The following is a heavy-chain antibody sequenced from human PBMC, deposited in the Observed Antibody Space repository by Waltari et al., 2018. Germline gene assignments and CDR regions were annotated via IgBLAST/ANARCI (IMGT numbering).Heavy chain of an antibody. J-gene: IGHJ4*02. D-gene: IGHD6-19*01. V-gene: IGHV3-74*01. CDR1: GFTFSHSW. CDR2: ISMDGSMV. CDR3: VTTGVAGFY. Sequence: EVQLVESGGGLVQPGGSLRLSCAAYGFTFSHSWMYWVRQSPGKGLVWVARISMDGSMVNYAVSVKGRFTISRDNAKSTLFLQMNSLRVDDTALYYCVTTGVAGFYWGQGTRVTVSS.